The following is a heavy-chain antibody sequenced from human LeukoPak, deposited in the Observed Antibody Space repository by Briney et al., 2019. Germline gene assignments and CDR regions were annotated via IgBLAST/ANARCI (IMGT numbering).Heavy chain of an antibody. V-gene: IGHV1-69*13. CDR1: GGTFSSYA. CDR2: IIPIFGTA. CDR3: ARGPNEGSDWFDP. Sequence: SVNVSCKASGGTFSSYAISWVRQAPGQGLEWMGGIIPIFGTANYAQKFQGRVTITADESTSTAYMELSSLRSEDTAVYYCARGPNEGSDWFDPWGQGTLVTVSS. J-gene: IGHJ5*02.